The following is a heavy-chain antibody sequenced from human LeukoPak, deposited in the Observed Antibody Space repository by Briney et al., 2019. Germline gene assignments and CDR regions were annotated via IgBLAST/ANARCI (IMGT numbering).Heavy chain of an antibody. Sequence: GGSLRLSCTASGFAFDEHGMSWVRHVPGKGLEWVSGINWSGGSTVYADPLRGRFTISRDNAKNSLYLQMDSLRAEDTALYYCARAPITSPFYFDYWGQGTLVTVSS. CDR1: GFAFDEHG. J-gene: IGHJ4*02. CDR3: ARAPITSPFYFDY. D-gene: IGHD2-2*01. V-gene: IGHV3-20*04. CDR2: INWSGGST.